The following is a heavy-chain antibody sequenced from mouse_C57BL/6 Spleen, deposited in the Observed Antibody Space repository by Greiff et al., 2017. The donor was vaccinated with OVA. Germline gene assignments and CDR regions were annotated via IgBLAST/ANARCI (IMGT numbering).Heavy chain of an antibody. V-gene: IGHV5-16*01. J-gene: IGHJ2*01. CDR1: GFTFSDYY. Sequence: EVQLQESEGGLVQPGSSMKLSCTASGFTFSDYYMAWVRQVPEKGLEWVANINYDGSSTYYLDSLKSRFIISRDNAKNILYLQMSSLKSEDTATYYCARDPGYAFDYWGQGTTRTVSS. D-gene: IGHD2-2*01. CDR2: INYDGSST. CDR3: ARDPGYAFDY.